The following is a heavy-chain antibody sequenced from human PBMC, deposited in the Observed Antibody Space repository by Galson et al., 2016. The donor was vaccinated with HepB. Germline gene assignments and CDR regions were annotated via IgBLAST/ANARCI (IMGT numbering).Heavy chain of an antibody. D-gene: IGHD3-9*01. CDR3: AATSQLVRKSPWGLYVFDY. CDR1: GFSFNDAW. J-gene: IGHJ4*02. V-gene: IGHV3-15*01. CDR2: FKSQADGGAT. Sequence: SLRLSCAASGFSFNDAWMSWVRQAPGRGLEWVGRFKSQADGGATDYAAPVKGRFTISRDDSKNTLYLQMNSLKTEDSAVYYCAATSQLVRKSPWGLYVFDYWGQGTLVTVSS.